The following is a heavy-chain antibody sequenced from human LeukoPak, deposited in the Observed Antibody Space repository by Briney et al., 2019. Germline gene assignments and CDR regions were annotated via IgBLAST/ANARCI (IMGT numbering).Heavy chain of an antibody. CDR3: ARWRYSSSPELDI. Sequence: PSETLSLTCTVSGGSISSYYWSWIRQPAGKGLEWIGYIYYSGSTNYNPSLKSRVTISVDTSKNQFSLKLSSVTAADTAVYYCARWRYSSSPELDIWGQGTMVTVSS. D-gene: IGHD6-13*01. CDR2: IYYSGST. CDR1: GGSISSYY. J-gene: IGHJ3*02. V-gene: IGHV4-59*08.